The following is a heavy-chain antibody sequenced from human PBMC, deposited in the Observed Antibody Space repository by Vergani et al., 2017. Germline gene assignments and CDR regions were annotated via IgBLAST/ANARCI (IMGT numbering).Heavy chain of an antibody. D-gene: IGHD1-26*01. J-gene: IGHJ6*02. Sequence: QVQLQESGPGLVKPSQTLSLTCTVSGGSISSGDYHWSWICQPPGKGPEWIVYIYYSGSTYSNPSLNSRVTISVDTSKNQFSLKLSSVTAADTAVYYCARARGSYPYYYGMDVWGQRITVTVSS. V-gene: IGHV4-30-4*08. CDR3: ARARGSYPYYYGMDV. CDR2: IYYSGST. CDR1: GGSISSGDYH.